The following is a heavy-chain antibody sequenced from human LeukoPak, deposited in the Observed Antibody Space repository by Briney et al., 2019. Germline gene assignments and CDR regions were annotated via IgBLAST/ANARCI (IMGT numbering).Heavy chain of an antibody. V-gene: IGHV4-59*01. Sequence: SETLSLTCTVSGGSISRYYWSWIRQPPGKGLEWIGYKDYSGSTNYNRSLKSRVTISVDTSKNQFSLKLSSVTAADTAVYYCARVYGSGYDFRGAFDIWGQGTMVTVSS. D-gene: IGHD5-12*01. CDR2: KDYSGST. J-gene: IGHJ3*02. CDR1: GGSISRYY. CDR3: ARVYGSGYDFRGAFDI.